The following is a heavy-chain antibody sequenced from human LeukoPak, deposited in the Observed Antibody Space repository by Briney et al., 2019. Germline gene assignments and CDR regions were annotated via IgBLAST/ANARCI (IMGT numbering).Heavy chain of an antibody. D-gene: IGHD4-17*01. CDR1: GDSVSSNSAA. J-gene: IGHJ6*02. Sequence: SQTLSLTCAISGDSVSSNSAAWNWIRQSPSRGLEWLGRTYYRSKWYNDYAVSVKSRITINPDTSKNQFSLQLNSVTPEDTAVYYCARDHPHFYYGDYDYYYYYGMDVWGQGTTATVSS. V-gene: IGHV6-1*01. CDR3: ARDHPHFYYGDYDYYYYYGMDV. CDR2: TYYRSKWYN.